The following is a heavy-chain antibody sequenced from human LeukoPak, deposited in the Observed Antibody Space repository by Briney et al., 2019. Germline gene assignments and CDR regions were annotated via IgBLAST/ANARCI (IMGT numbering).Heavy chain of an antibody. CDR1: GGSFSGYY. D-gene: IGHD2-21*02. CDR2: INHSGST. CDR3: ARELAYCGGDCYSGAPYYYYGMDV. V-gene: IGHV4-34*01. J-gene: IGHJ6*02. Sequence: SETLSLTCAVYGGSFSGYYWSWIRQPPGKGLEWIGEINHSGSTNYNPSLKSRVTISVDTSKNQFSLKLSSVTAADTAVYYCARELAYCGGDCYSGAPYYYYGMDVWGQGTTVTVSS.